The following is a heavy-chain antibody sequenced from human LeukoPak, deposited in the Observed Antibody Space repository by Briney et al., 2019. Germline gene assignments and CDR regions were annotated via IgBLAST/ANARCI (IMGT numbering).Heavy chain of an antibody. V-gene: IGHV3-23*01. CDR3: AKEIRPNDY. J-gene: IGHJ4*02. CDR1: GFTFSSSA. Sequence: GGSLRLSCAVSGFTFSSSAMIWVRQAPGKGLEWVSAISISGGTTYYAESVKGRFTISRDNSKNTLYLQMNSLRAEDTAVYYCAKEIRPNDYWGQGTLVTVSS. CDR2: ISISGGTT.